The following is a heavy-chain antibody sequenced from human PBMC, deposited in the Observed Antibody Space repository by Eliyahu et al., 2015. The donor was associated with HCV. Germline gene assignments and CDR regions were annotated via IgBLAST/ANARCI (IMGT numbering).Heavy chain of an antibody. D-gene: IGHD2-15*01. CDR2: IYYSGST. Sequence: QLHLQESGPGLVRPSETLSLTCTVSGGSISSSSYYWGWIRXPPGKGLEWIGSIYYSGSTYYNPSLKSRVTMSVDTSKNQFSLRLTSVTAADTAVYYCVRRSRAVGSWGQGTLVTVSS. V-gene: IGHV4-39*01. CDR1: GGSISSSSYY. CDR3: VRRSRAVGS. J-gene: IGHJ4*02.